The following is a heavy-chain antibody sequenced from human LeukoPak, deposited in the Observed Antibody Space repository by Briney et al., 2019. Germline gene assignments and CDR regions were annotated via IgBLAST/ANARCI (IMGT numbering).Heavy chain of an antibody. CDR1: GGSISSYY. V-gene: IGHV4-59*01. CDR2: IYYSGST. D-gene: IGHD2-15*01. Sequence: SETLSLTCTVSGGSISSYYWSWIRQPPGKGLGWIGYIYYSGSTNYNPSLKSRVTISVDTSKNQFSLKLSSVTAADTAVYYCARDLHCSGGSCHGWFDPWGQGTLVTVSS. J-gene: IGHJ5*02. CDR3: ARDLHCSGGSCHGWFDP.